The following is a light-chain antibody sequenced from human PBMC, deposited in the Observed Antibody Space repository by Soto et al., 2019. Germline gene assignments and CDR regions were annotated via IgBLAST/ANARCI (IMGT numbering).Light chain of an antibody. J-gene: IGLJ1*01. CDR3: QSYGTSLSGLYV. CDR1: NIGSKS. V-gene: IGLV3-21*02. CDR2: DDS. Sequence: SYELTQPPSVSVAPGQTASITCGGNNIGSKSVNWYQQKPGQAPVLVVYDDSDRPSGIPERFSVSKSGASASLAITGLRAEDEGDYFCQSYGTSLSGLYVFGTGTKLTVL.